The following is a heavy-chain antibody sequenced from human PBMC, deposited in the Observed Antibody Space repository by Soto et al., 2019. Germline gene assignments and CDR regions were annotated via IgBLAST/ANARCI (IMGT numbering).Heavy chain of an antibody. CDR3: TISGSSPYYYGMDV. CDR1: GFTFSSYW. Sequence: EVQLVESGGGLVQPGGSLRLSCAASGFTFSSYWMHWVRQAPGKGLVWVSRINSDGSSTNYADSVKGRFTISRDNAMNTLFLQMDTLRAEDTAVYYCTISGSSPYYYGMDVWGQGTTVTVSS. V-gene: IGHV3-74*01. D-gene: IGHD6-6*01. CDR2: INSDGSST. J-gene: IGHJ6*02.